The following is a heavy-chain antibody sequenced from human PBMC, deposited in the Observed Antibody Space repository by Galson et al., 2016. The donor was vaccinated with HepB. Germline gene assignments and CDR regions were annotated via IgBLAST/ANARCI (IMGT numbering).Heavy chain of an antibody. V-gene: IGHV1-18*01. J-gene: IGHJ4*02. CDR3: ARDGRDYPGSYYPPFDN. CDR2: ISPHSGNT. CDR1: GYTFINFG. D-gene: IGHD1-26*01. Sequence: SVKVSCKASGYTFINFGLSWVRQAPGQGLEWMGWISPHSGNTNYAQKFQGRVTMTTDTGTSTAYMDPRSLRSDDTAVYFCARDGRDYPGSYYPPFDNWGQGTLVTVSS.